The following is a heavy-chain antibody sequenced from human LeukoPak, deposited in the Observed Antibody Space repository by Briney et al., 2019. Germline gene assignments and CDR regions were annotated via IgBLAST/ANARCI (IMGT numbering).Heavy chain of an antibody. Sequence: SETLSLTCTVSGGSISSYYWSWIRQPAGKGLEWIGRVYASGTTFYNPSLKSRVTMLVDTSKNQFSLKLNSVTAAGTAVYYCARGGNYYDSSSYYYFGYWGQGTLVTVSS. CDR1: GGSISSYY. V-gene: IGHV4-4*07. D-gene: IGHD3-22*01. J-gene: IGHJ4*02. CDR2: VYASGTT. CDR3: ARGGNYYDSSSYYYFGY.